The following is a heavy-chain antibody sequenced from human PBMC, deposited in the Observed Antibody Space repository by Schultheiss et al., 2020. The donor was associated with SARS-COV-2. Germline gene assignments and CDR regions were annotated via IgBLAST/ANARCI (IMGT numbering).Heavy chain of an antibody. Sequence: GGSLRLSCAASGFTFSSYEMNWVRQAPGKGLEWVSYISSSGSTIYYADSVKGRFTISRDNAKNSLYLQMNSLRAEDTAVYYCARGSYLGSGWFFDYWGQGTLVTVSS. CDR2: ISSSGSTI. V-gene: IGHV3-48*03. J-gene: IGHJ4*02. CDR1: GFTFSSYE. CDR3: ARGSYLGSGWFFDY. D-gene: IGHD6-19*01.